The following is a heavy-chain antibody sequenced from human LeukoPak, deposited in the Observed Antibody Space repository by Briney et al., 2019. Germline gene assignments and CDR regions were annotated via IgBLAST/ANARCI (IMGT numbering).Heavy chain of an antibody. CDR3: AKDYYYDSSGYSQAFDY. J-gene: IGHJ4*02. Sequence: QPGGSLRLSCAASGFTFSCYAMSWLRQAPGKGLGWVSAISGSGVSTYCADSVKGRFTISRDNSKNTLYLQMNSLRAEDAAVYYCAKDYYYDSSGYSQAFDYWGQETLVTVSS. V-gene: IGHV3-23*01. D-gene: IGHD3-22*01. CDR2: ISGSGVST. CDR1: GFTFSCYA.